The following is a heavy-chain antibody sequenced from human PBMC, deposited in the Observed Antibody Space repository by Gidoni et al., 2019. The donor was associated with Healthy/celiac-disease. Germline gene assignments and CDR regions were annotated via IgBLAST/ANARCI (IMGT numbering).Heavy chain of an antibody. J-gene: IGHJ4*02. Sequence: QVQLVESGGGVVQPGGSLRLSCAASGFTFSSYGMHWVRQAPGKGLEWVAFIRYDGSNKYYADSVKGRFTISRDNSKNTLYLQMNSLRAEDTAVYYCAKIYSSGWYDTDYWGQGTLVTVSS. CDR2: IRYDGSNK. CDR1: GFTFSSYG. V-gene: IGHV3-30*02. D-gene: IGHD6-19*01. CDR3: AKIYSSGWYDTDY.